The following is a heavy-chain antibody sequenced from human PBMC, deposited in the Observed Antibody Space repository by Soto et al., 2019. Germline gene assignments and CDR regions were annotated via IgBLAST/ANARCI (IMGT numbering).Heavy chain of an antibody. CDR2: ISGGSRFT. J-gene: IGHJ4*02. V-gene: IGHV3-23*01. CDR1: GFTFSNYA. CDR3: AKSGPTNYFDY. Sequence: EVQLLESGGGWVQPGGSLTLSCAASGFTFSNYAMSWVRQAPGKGLEWVSGISGGSRFTYYADSVKGRFTISRDDSKNTLYLQMSSLSVEDTAIYYCAKSGPTNYFDYWGQGTRVTVSS. D-gene: IGHD1-26*01.